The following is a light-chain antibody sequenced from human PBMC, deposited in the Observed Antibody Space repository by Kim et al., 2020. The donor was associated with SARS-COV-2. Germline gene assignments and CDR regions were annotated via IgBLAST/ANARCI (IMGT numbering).Light chain of an antibody. Sequence: DIQMTQSPSSLSASVGDRVTITCRASQSVRYYLSWFQQRPGKAPKFLIYAASTLQSGVPSRFSGSGSGTDFTLTISSLQPEDFATYYCQQYDSTPSTFGQGTRLEIK. CDR2: AAS. CDR3: QQYDSTPST. CDR1: QSVRYY. V-gene: IGKV1-39*01. J-gene: IGKJ5*01.